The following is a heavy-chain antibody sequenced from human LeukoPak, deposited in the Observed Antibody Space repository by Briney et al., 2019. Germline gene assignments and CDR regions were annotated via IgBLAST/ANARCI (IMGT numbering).Heavy chain of an antibody. CDR2: IYYSGST. J-gene: IGHJ5*02. D-gene: IGHD3-10*01. Sequence: SETLSLTCTVSGGSISSSSYYWGWIRQPPGKGLEWIGSIYYSGSTYYNPSLKSRVTISVDTSKNQFSLKLSSVTAADTAVYYCVRRTTYYYGSGNNWFDPWGQGTLVTVSS. CDR1: GGSISSSSYY. CDR3: VRRTTYYYGSGNNWFDP. V-gene: IGHV4-39*01.